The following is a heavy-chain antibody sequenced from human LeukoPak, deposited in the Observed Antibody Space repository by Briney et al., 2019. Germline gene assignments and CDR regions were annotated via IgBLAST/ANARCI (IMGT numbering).Heavy chain of an antibody. CDR3: GRGEYYDSSGYPDY. CDR1: GGSISSYY. Sequence: SETLSLTCTVSGGSISSYYWSWIRQPPGKGLEWIGYIYYSGSTNYNPSLKSRVTISVDTSKNQFSLKLSSVTAADTAVYYCGRGEYYDSSGYPDYWGQGTLVTVSS. V-gene: IGHV4-59*08. CDR2: IYYSGST. D-gene: IGHD3-22*01. J-gene: IGHJ4*02.